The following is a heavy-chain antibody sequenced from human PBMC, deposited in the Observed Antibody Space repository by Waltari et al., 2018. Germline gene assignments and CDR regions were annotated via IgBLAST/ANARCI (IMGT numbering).Heavy chain of an antibody. CDR2: RKEGGGSQ. J-gene: IGHJ4*02. Sequence: EVQLVESGGVLVQPGGSLRLSCEASGFMFSRYWMTWVRQAPGKGGDGDDKRKEGGGSQTYGDSVRGRFIISRDNAQNSLYLQMNYLRAEDTAVYYCARDGGASGSYDYWGQGTLVTVSS. V-gene: IGHV3-7*01. CDR3: ARDGGASGSYDY. D-gene: IGHD3-10*01. CDR1: GFMFSRYW.